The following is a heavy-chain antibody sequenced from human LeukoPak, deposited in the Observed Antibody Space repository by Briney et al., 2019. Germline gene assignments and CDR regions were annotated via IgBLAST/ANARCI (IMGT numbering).Heavy chain of an antibody. Sequence: SETLSLTCTVSGGSISSSSYYWGWIRQPPGKGLEWIGSIYYSGSTYYNPSLKSRVTISVDTSKNQFSLKLSSVTAADTAVYYCARLTHLELLPDYWGQGTTVTVSS. CDR3: ARLTHLELLPDY. CDR2: IYYSGST. V-gene: IGHV4-39*01. J-gene: IGHJ4*03. D-gene: IGHD2-15*01. CDR1: GGSISSSSYY.